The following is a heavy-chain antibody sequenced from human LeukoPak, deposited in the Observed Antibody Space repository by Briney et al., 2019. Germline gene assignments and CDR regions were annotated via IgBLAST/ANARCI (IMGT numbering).Heavy chain of an antibody. CDR3: VPLVHGWFDP. D-gene: IGHD3-10*01. J-gene: IGHJ5*02. CDR1: GDSISNGDSY. CDR2: IYYNGST. Sequence: SQTLSLTCTVSGDSISNGDSYWSWIRQPPGKGLEWIGSIYYNGSTYYNPSLRSRVTILLDTSKNQFFLKLRSVTAADTAVHYCVPLVHGWFDPWGQGTPVTVSS. V-gene: IGHV4-30-4*08.